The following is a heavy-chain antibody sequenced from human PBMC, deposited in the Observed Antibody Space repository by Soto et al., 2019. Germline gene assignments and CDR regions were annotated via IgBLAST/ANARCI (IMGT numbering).Heavy chain of an antibody. CDR3: ARELSYYYGSGSYLHYFDY. D-gene: IGHD3-10*01. CDR2: INPNSGGT. V-gene: IGHV1-2*02. CDR1: GYTFTGYY. J-gene: IGHJ4*02. Sequence: QVQLVQSGAAVKNPGASVKVSCKASGYTFTGYYMHWVRQATGQGLERMGWINPNSGGTNYAQKFQGRVTMTRDTSISTAYMELSRLRSDDTAVYYCARELSYYYGSGSYLHYFDYWGQGTLVTVSS.